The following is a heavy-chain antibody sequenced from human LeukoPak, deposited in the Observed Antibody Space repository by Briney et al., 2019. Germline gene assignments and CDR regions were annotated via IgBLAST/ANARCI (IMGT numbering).Heavy chain of an antibody. CDR3: ARLTYGY. D-gene: IGHD4-17*01. Sequence: GGSLRLSCAASGFTFSSFSMNWVGQAPGNGLEWISYISNSGSDISYADSVKGRFTISRANAKNSLYLQMNSLRDEDTAVYYCARLTYGYWGQGTLVSVSS. CDR2: ISNSGSDI. V-gene: IGHV3-48*02. CDR1: GFTFSSFS. J-gene: IGHJ4*02.